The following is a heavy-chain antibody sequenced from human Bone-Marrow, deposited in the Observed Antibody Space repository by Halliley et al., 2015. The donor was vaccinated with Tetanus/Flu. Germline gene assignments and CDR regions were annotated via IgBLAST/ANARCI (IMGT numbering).Heavy chain of an antibody. Sequence: EWVGSISSTGNTSPNPSLGGRVIMSVDTSKNQFSLNLSSVTAADTALYFCAREPRTAGYFDYWGQGILVTVSS. CDR3: AREPRTAGYFDY. CDR2: ISSTGNT. V-gene: IGHV4-31*02. J-gene: IGHJ4*02.